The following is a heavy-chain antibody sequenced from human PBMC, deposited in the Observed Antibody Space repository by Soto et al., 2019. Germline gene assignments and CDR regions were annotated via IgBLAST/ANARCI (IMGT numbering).Heavy chain of an antibody. CDR3: ARGRYGDY. V-gene: IGHV1-18*01. J-gene: IGHJ4*02. CDR2: IIAHNGNT. CDR1: GYAFTTYG. Sequence: QVHLVQSGAEVKKPGASVKVSCKGSGYAFTTYGITWVRQAPGQGLEWMGWIIAHNGNTNYAQKPQGRVTVTRDTSTSTADMELRSLRSDDTAVYYCARGRYGDYWGQGALVTVSS. D-gene: IGHD1-1*01.